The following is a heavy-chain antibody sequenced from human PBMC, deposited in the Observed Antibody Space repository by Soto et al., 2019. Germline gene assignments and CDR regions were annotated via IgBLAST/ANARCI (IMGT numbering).Heavy chain of an antibody. J-gene: IGHJ6*02. V-gene: IGHV5-51*01. CDR2: IYPGDSDT. Sequence: GESLKISCKGSGYSFTSYWIGWVRQMPGKGLEWMGIIYPGDSDTRYSPSFQGQVTISADKSISTAYLQWSSLKASDTAMYYCARTTDIVATYYYYGMDVWAQGTTVTVSS. CDR1: GYSFTSYW. D-gene: IGHD5-12*01. CDR3: ARTTDIVATYYYYGMDV.